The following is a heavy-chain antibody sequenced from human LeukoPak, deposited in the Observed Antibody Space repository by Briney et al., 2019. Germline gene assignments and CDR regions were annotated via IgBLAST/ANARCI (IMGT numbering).Heavy chain of an antibody. J-gene: IGHJ1*01. Sequence: KXSXXASGXXFTXYGXSWVRQXPXQGLEWXXXXXXYNGNTNYAQKLQGRVTMTTDTSTSTAYMELRSLRSDDTAVYYCARDRDYDSSGYHTSGYFQHWGQGTLVTVSS. CDR3: ARDRDYDSSGYHTSGYFQH. CDR1: GXXFTXYG. CDR2: XXXYNGNT. D-gene: IGHD3-22*01. V-gene: IGHV1-18*01.